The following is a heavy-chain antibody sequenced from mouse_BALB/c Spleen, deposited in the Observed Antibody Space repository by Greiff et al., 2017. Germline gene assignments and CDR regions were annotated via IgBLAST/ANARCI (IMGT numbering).Heavy chain of an antibody. CDR3: ARHYDGSSSWFAY. D-gene: IGHD1-1*01. J-gene: IGHJ3*01. CDR2: ISSGGGST. Sequence: EVQVVESGGGLVKPGGSLKLSCAASGFAFSSYDMSWVRQTPEKRLEWVAYISSGGGSTYYPDTVKGRFTISRDNAKNTLYLQMSSLKSEDTAMYYFARHYDGSSSWFAYWGQGTLVTVSA. V-gene: IGHV5-12-1*01. CDR1: GFAFSSYD.